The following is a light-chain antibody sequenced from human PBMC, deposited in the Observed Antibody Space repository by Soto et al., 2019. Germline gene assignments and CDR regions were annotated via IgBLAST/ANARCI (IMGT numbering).Light chain of an antibody. V-gene: IGKV1-39*01. Sequence: DIQMTQSPSSLSASVGDRVTITCRASQSITNYLNWYQQKPGKAPKLLIYAASSLQSGVPSRFSGSESGTDFTLSISSLQPEYFATYYCQQSYSTPWTFGQGTKVAIK. CDR1: QSITNY. J-gene: IGKJ1*01. CDR3: QQSYSTPWT. CDR2: AAS.